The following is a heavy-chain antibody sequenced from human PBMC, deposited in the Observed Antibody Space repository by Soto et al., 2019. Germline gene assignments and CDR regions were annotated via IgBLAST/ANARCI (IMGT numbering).Heavy chain of an antibody. V-gene: IGHV4-39*01. CDR1: GGSISSSSYY. J-gene: IGHJ4*02. D-gene: IGHD3-22*01. CDR3: ANPEDSSGYYPFDY. CDR2: IYYSGST. Sequence: SETLSLTCTVSGGSISSSSYYWGWIRQPPGKGLEWIGSIYYSGSTYYNPSLKSRFTISRDNSKNTLYLQMNSLRAEDTAVYYCANPEDSSGYYPFDYWGQGTLVTVSS.